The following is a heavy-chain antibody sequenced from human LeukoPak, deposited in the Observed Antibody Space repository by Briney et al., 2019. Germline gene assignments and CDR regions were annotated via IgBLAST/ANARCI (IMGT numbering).Heavy chain of an antibody. D-gene: IGHD5-12*01. CDR2: IYNSVRT. Sequence: SETLSLTCTVSGGSIGSSSYHRSWIRQPPGKGLEWIGYIYNSVRTNYNPSLKSRVTISVDTSKNQLSLKLSSVTAADTAVYFCVRDLVATIDHYYYGMDVWGQGTTVTVSS. CDR3: VRDLVATIDHYYYGMDV. V-gene: IGHV4-61*01. J-gene: IGHJ6*02. CDR1: GGSIGSSSYH.